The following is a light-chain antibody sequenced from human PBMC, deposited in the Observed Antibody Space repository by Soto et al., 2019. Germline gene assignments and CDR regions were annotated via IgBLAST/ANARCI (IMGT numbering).Light chain of an antibody. V-gene: IGLV2-14*01. Sequence: QSVLTQPASVSGSPGQSITISCTGTSSDVGGYNYVSWYQQHPGKAPNLMIYDASNRPSGVSNRFSGSKSGNTASLTISGLQAEDEADYYCSSYTSSSTRVFGTGTKVTVL. CDR3: SSYTSSSTRV. CDR2: DAS. CDR1: SSDVGGYNY. J-gene: IGLJ1*01.